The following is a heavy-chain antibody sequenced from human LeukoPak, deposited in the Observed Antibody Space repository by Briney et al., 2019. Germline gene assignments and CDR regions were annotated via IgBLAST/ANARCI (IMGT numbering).Heavy chain of an antibody. CDR3: VNSKSNYEAVS. J-gene: IGHJ5*02. CDR2: IFHSGDT. Sequence: SETLSLTCTVSGYSISSGYYWGWIRQPPGKGLEWIGNIFHSGDTQYNPSLQSRVTLSVDTSKNQFSLNLHSVTAADTAFYFCVNSKSNYEAVSWGPGTLVTVSS. CDR1: GYSISSGYY. V-gene: IGHV4-38-2*02. D-gene: IGHD3-22*01.